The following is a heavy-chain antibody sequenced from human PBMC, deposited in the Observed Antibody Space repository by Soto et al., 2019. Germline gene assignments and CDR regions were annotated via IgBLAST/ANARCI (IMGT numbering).Heavy chain of an antibody. CDR1: GASFYSYT. CDR2: IVPVFGTP. Sequence: QVQLVQSGAEVKKPGSSVTVSCKASGASFYSYTINWVRQAPGQGLEWMGGIVPVFGTPTYSQKFQGRVTITADEPTSTAYMELGSLRSEDTGGYYCARDRGLTARMPGAAGVWGQGTLVTVSS. D-gene: IGHD2-21*02. J-gene: IGHJ4*02. CDR3: ARDRGLTARMPGAAGV. V-gene: IGHV1-69*01.